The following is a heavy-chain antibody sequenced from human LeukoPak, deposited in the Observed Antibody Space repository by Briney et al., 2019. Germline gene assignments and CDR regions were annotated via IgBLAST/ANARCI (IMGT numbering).Heavy chain of an antibody. CDR3: TRDSHGDDAFDM. Sequence: GGSLRLSCITSGFTFGDYGMSWFRQAPGKGLEWVGFIRRRIYGGTPEYAAPVKGRFTISRDDSKSIAYLQMNSLQTEDTGVYYCTRDSHGDDAFDMWGQGTMVIVSS. J-gene: IGHJ3*02. CDR1: GFTFGDYG. CDR2: IRRRIYGGTP. D-gene: IGHD2-21*02. V-gene: IGHV3-49*03.